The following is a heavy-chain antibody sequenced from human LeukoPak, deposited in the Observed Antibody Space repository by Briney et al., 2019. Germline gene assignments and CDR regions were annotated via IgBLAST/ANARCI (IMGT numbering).Heavy chain of an antibody. Sequence: QAGGSLRLSCAASGFTFSSYAMSWVRQAPGKGLEWVSAISGSGGSTYYADSVKGRFTISRDNSKNTLYLQMNSLRAGDTAVYYCAKDLESEDYSNYWGQGTLVTVSS. CDR3: AKDLESEDYSNY. CDR1: GFTFSSYA. J-gene: IGHJ4*02. CDR2: ISGSGGST. V-gene: IGHV3-23*01. D-gene: IGHD4-11*01.